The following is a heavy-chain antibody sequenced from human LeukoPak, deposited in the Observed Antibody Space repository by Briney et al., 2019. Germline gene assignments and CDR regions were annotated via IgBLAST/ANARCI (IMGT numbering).Heavy chain of an antibody. CDR1: GSSFTSYG. J-gene: IGHJ5*02. D-gene: IGHD3-3*01. CDR3: ARLWSIRQDNWFDP. CDR2: SNPGYSYN. V-gene: IGHV5-51*01. Sequence: GAPFQTSFRGSGSSFTSYGIGWVRPMPGQRLELMGISNPGYSYNRYSPSFLGQVTISADKSISTAYLQWSSLKASDTAMYYCARLWSIRQDNWFDPWGQGTLVTVSS.